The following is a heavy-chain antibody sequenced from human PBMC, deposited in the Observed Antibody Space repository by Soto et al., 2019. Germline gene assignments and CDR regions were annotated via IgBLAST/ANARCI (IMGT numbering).Heavy chain of an antibody. Sequence: PGGSLRLSCVASGFHFSSYSMNWVRQAPGKGLEWVSSISSSSSYIYYADSVKGRFTISRDNAKNSLYLQMNSLRAEDTAVYYCARAHFTAFDIWGQGTMVTVSS. CDR3: ARAHFTAFDI. D-gene: IGHD3-3*02. J-gene: IGHJ3*02. CDR2: ISSSSSYI. CDR1: GFHFSSYS. V-gene: IGHV3-21*01.